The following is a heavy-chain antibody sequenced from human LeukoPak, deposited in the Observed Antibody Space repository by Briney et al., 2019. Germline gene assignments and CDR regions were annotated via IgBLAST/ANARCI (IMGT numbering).Heavy chain of an antibody. CDR3: ARDRGDYYDSSGPLDY. Sequence: PGRSLRLSCAASGCTFNSYAMHRVRQAPGKGLEWVAVISYDGSNKYYADSVKGRFTIPRDNSKNTLYLQMNSLRAEDTAVYYCARDRGDYYDSSGPLDYWGQGTLVTVSS. CDR1: GCTFNSYA. D-gene: IGHD3-22*01. J-gene: IGHJ4*02. V-gene: IGHV3-30-3*01. CDR2: ISYDGSNK.